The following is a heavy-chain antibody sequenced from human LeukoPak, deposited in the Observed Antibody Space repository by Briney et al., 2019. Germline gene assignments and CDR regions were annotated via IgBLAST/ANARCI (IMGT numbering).Heavy chain of an antibody. J-gene: IGHJ4*02. V-gene: IGHV1-8*01. CDR3: ARDRGSGSYDYQYYFDY. Sequence: ASVKVSCKASGYTFTSYDINWVRQATGQGLEWMGWMNPNSGNTGYAQKFQGRVTMTRNTSISTAYMELSSLRSEDTAVYYCARDRGSGSYDYQYYFDYWGQGTLVTVSS. D-gene: IGHD1-26*01. CDR2: MNPNSGNT. CDR1: GYTFTSYD.